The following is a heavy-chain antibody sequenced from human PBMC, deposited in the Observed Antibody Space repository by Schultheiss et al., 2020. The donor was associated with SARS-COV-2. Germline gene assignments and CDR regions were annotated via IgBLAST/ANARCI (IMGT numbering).Heavy chain of an antibody. D-gene: IGHD1-7*01. Sequence: GGSLRLSCAASGFTFSSYGMHWVRQAPGKGLEWVAVISYDGSNKYYADSVKGRFTISRDNSKNTLYLQMNSLRAEDTAVYYCARGNYAAGYGMDVWGQGTTVTVSS. CDR1: GFTFSSYG. CDR2: ISYDGSNK. V-gene: IGHV3-30*03. CDR3: ARGNYAAGYGMDV. J-gene: IGHJ6*02.